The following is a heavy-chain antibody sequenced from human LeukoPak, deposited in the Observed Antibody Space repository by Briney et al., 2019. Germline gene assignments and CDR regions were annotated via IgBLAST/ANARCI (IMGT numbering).Heavy chain of an antibody. CDR2: ISWDGGYT. CDR3: AKDDRAVAGTGYFDY. J-gene: IGHJ4*02. D-gene: IGHD6-19*01. V-gene: IGHV3-43D*03. CDR1: GFTFDDYA. Sequence: GGSLRLSSAATGFTFDDYAMPWVRQAPGKGLEWVSVISWDGGYTYYADSVKGRFTISRDNSKNSLYLQMNSLRTEDTALYYCAKDDRAVAGTGYFDYWGQGTLVTVSS.